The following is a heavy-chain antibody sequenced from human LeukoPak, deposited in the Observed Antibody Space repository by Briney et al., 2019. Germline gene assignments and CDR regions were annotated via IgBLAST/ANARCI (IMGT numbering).Heavy chain of an antibody. D-gene: IGHD6-19*01. J-gene: IGHJ4*02. CDR2: ISGSGGST. Sequence: QSGGSLRLSCAASGFTFSSYAMSWVRQAPGKGLEWVSAISGSGGSTYYADSVKGRFTISRDNSKNTLYLQMNSLRAEDTAVYYCAKVYSSGWFTLYYFDYWGQGTLVTVSS. CDR3: AKVYSSGWFTLYYFDY. V-gene: IGHV3-23*01. CDR1: GFTFSSYA.